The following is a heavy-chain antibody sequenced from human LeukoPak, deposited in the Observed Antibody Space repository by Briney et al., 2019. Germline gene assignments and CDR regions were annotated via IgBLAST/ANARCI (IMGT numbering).Heavy chain of an antibody. Sequence: SVKVSCKASGGTFSGYVISRVRQAPGQGLEWMGGIIPMLNKANYAQKFQGRVTVTTDESTSTANMELRSLRSEDTAIYYCARCSSGGCFFDFWAQGTLVTVSS. CDR1: GGTFSGYV. CDR2: IIPMLNKA. D-gene: IGHD2-15*01. CDR3: ARCSSGGCFFDF. J-gene: IGHJ4*02. V-gene: IGHV1-69*05.